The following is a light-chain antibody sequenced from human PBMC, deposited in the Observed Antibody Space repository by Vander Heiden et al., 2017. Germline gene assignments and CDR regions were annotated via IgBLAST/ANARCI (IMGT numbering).Light chain of an antibody. CDR3: QQSYSTPWT. J-gene: IGKJ1*01. CDR1: LSISTY. Sequence: DIQMTQSPSSLSASLRDRFTITCRASLSISTYLTSYQPKPGKAPQRLIYAGSSLQSGVPSRFSGSGSGTDFTLTISSLQPEDFATYYCQQSYSTPWTFGQGTKVEIK. CDR2: AGS. V-gene: IGKV1-39*01.